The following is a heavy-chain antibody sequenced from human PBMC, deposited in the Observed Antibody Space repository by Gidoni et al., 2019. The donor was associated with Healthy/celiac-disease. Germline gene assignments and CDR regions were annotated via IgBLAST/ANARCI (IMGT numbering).Heavy chain of an antibody. CDR1: GYPSTSYD. D-gene: IGHD3-10*01. CDR3: TAYYYGSGSPIGWFDP. V-gene: IGHV1-8*01. J-gene: IGHJ5*02. CDR2: MNPNSGNT. Sequence: QVQLVQSGAEVKKTGAAVKVCCTASGYPSTSYDINWVRQATGQGLGWMGWMNPNSGNTGCAQKFQGTVTMTRNTSISTAYMALCSLRSEDTAVYSCTAYYYGSGSPIGWFDPWGQGTLVTVSS.